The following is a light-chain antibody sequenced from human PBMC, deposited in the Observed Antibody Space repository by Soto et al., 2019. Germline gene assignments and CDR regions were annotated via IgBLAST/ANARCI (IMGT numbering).Light chain of an antibody. V-gene: IGKV1-39*01. CDR1: HNIERW. J-gene: IGKJ1*01. CDR2: VVS. Sequence: QMTQSPSTLSASVGDRVTITCRASHNIERWMAWYQQKPGKAPNLLIYVVSSLQSGVPSRFSGSGSGTDFTLTISSLQPEDFATYYCQQSYNTPPTFGQGTKVDIK. CDR3: QQSYNTPPT.